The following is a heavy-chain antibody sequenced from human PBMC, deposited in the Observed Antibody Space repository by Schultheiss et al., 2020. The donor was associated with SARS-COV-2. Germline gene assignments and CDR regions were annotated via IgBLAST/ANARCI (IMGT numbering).Heavy chain of an antibody. J-gene: IGHJ3*02. Sequence: SETLSLTCAVSGYSISSGYYWGWIRQPPGKGLEWIGYIYYSGSTNYNPSLKSRVTISVDTSKNQFSLKLSSVTAADTAVYYCAREEGYCSSTSCQGAFDIWGQGTMVTVSS. V-gene: IGHV4-61*01. CDR1: GYSISSGYY. CDR2: IYYSGST. D-gene: IGHD2-2*01. CDR3: AREEGYCSSTSCQGAFDI.